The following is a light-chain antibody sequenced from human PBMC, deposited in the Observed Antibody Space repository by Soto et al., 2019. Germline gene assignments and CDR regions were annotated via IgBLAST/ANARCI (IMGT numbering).Light chain of an antibody. CDR2: DVS. CDR3: CSYAGSYTLYV. J-gene: IGLJ1*01. CDR1: SSDVGGYNY. Sequence: QSVLTQPRSVSRSPGQSVTISCTGTSSDVGGYNYVSWYQQHPGKAPKLMIYDVSKRPSGGPDRFSGSKSGNTASLTISGLQAEDEAEYYCCSYAGSYTLYVFGTGTKVTVL. V-gene: IGLV2-11*01.